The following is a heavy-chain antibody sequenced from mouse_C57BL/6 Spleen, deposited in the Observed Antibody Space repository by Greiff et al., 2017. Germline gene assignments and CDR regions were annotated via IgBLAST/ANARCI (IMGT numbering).Heavy chain of an antibody. CDR3: ARFSDYDAGFAY. D-gene: IGHD2-13*01. V-gene: IGHV1-82*01. Sequence: QVQLKQSGPELVKPGASVKISCKASGYAFSSSWINWVKQRPGKGLEWIGRIYPGGGNTNYNGKFKGKATLTADKSSSTAYMQLSSLTSEDAAVYFFARFSDYDAGFAYWGQGTLVTVSA. CDR2: IYPGGGNT. CDR1: GYAFSSSW. J-gene: IGHJ3*01.